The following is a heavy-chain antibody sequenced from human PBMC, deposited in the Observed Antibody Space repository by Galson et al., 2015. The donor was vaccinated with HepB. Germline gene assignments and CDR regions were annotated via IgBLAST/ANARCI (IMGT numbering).Heavy chain of an antibody. CDR3: AREAAAGDFDY. Sequence: SLRLSCAASGFTFSSYAMHWVRQAPGKGLEYVPAISSNGGSTYYADSVKGRFTISRDNSKNTLYLQMGSLRAEDMAVYYCAREAAAGDFDYWGRGTLVTVSS. CDR2: ISSNGGST. V-gene: IGHV3-64*02. D-gene: IGHD6-13*01. CDR1: GFTFSSYA. J-gene: IGHJ4*02.